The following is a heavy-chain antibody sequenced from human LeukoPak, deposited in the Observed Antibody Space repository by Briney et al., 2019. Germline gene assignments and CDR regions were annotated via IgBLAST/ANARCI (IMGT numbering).Heavy chain of an antibody. V-gene: IGHV4-39*01. CDR2: IYHSGTT. J-gene: IGHJ1*01. CDR1: GGSISSSSYY. D-gene: IGHD6-13*01. Sequence: SETLPLTCTVSGGSISSSSYYWGWIRQPPGKGPEWIGSIYHSGTTYYDPSLKSRVTISVDTSKNQFSLKLSSVTAADTAVYYCARHSRTSSTRYFQVWGQGTLVSVSS. CDR3: ARHSRTSSTRYFQV.